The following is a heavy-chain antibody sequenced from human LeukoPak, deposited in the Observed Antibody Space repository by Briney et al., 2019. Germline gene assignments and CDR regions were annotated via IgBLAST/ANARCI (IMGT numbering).Heavy chain of an antibody. CDR1: GVSISSYY. Sequence: SETLSLTCTVSGVSISSYYWNWIRQSPGKRLEWIGYIYYSGSTNYNPSLKSRVTISVDMSKSQFSLKLSSVTAADTAVYYCARSGWFGEMFDTFEIWGQGTVVTVSS. V-gene: IGHV4-59*01. CDR3: ARSGWFGEMFDTFEI. CDR2: IYYSGST. D-gene: IGHD3-10*01. J-gene: IGHJ3*02.